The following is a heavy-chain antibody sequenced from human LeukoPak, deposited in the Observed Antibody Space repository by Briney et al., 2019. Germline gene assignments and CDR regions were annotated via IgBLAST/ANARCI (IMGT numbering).Heavy chain of an antibody. J-gene: IGHJ5*02. V-gene: IGHV3-23*01. CDR3: ATYMSSGS. Sequence: GGSLRLSCAATGFTFINCAMRCVGQAPGKGLEWVSGVSGSGDSTYYADSVKGRFTISRDNSNNTLYLLMNSLRAEDTRLCYSATYMSSGSWGQGTLVTVSS. D-gene: IGHD6-19*01. CDR2: VSGSGDST. CDR1: GFTFINCA.